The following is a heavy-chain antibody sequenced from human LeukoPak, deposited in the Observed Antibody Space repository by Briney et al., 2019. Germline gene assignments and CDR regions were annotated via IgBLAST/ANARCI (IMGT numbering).Heavy chain of an antibody. CDR2: ISAYNGNT. V-gene: IGHV1-18*01. J-gene: IGHJ6*02. D-gene: IGHD3-22*01. CDR3: AKGNYYDGSGPNYYYYGMDV. Sequence: GASVKVSCKASGYTFTSYGITWVRQAPGQGLEWMGWISAYNGNTNYAQKLQGRVTMTTDTSTSIAYMELRSLRSDDTAVYYCAKGNYYDGSGPNYYYYGMDVWGQGTTVTVSS. CDR1: GYTFTSYG.